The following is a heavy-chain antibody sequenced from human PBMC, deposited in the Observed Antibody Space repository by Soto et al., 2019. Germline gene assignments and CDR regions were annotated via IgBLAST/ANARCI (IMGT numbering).Heavy chain of an antibody. Sequence: KQSQTLSLTCAISGDSVSSNSAAWNWIRQSPSRGLEWLGRTYYRSKWYNDYAVSVKSRITINPDTSKNQFSLQLNSVTPEDTAVYYCARDKVAQIITIFGVVRFDPWGQGTLVTVSS. CDR3: ARDKVAQIITIFGVVRFDP. V-gene: IGHV6-1*01. CDR2: TYYRSKWYN. CDR1: GDSVSSNSAA. J-gene: IGHJ5*02. D-gene: IGHD3-3*01.